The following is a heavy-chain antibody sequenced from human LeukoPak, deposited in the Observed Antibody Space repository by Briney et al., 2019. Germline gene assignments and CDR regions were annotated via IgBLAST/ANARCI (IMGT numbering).Heavy chain of an antibody. Sequence: PSETLSLTCTVSGGSVPRGSYYWTWMRQPAGKGLEWIGRIDTSGITNYSPSLKSRVTVSSDTSTNQFSLRLSSVTAADTAIYYCARMRPSVVLFSSLAPRYYYYYMDVWGKGTTVTVSS. V-gene: IGHV4-61*02. D-gene: IGHD3-10*02. CDR1: GGSVPRGSYY. CDR3: ARMRPSVVLFSSLAPRYYYYYMDV. J-gene: IGHJ6*03. CDR2: IDTSGIT.